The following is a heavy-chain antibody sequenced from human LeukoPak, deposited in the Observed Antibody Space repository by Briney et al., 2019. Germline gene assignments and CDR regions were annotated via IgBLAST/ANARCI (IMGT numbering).Heavy chain of an antibody. Sequence: PSETLSLTCSVSGGSITSYCWSWIRQPPGKGLEWLGYIYYSGSSYYNPSLKSRVTISVDTSKNQFSLNLRSVTAAGTAIYYCTRSSYSGTYAGGYWGPGTLVTVSS. V-gene: IGHV4-59*01. CDR2: IYYSGSS. CDR3: TRSSYSGTYAGGY. D-gene: IGHD1-26*01. J-gene: IGHJ4*02. CDR1: GGSITSYC.